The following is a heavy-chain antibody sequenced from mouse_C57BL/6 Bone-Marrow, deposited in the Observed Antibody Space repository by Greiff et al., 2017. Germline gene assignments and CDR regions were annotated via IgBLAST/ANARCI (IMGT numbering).Heavy chain of an antibody. CDR1: GYTFTSYW. CDR2: IHPSSGGT. J-gene: IGHJ2*01. V-gene: IGHV1-64*01. D-gene: IGHD1-1*01. CDR3: AGHYYGRRDYVDY. Sequence: VQLQQPGAELVKPGASVKLSCKASGYTFTSYWMHWVKQRPGQGLEWIGMIHPSSGGTNYNEKFKSKATLTVDKSSSTAYMQLSSLTSEDSAVXYGAGHYYGRRDYVDYWGQGTTLTVSS.